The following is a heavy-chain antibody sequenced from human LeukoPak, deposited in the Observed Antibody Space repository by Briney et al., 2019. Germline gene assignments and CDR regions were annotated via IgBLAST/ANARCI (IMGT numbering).Heavy chain of an antibody. CDR2: ISAYNGNT. Sequence: EASVKVSCKASGYTFTGYYMHWVRQAPGQGLEWMGWISAYNGNTNYAQKLQGRVTMTTDTSTSTAYMELRSLRSDDTAVYYCARGALGAFDIWGQGTMVTVSS. CDR1: GYTFTGYY. D-gene: IGHD7-27*01. CDR3: ARGALGAFDI. J-gene: IGHJ3*02. V-gene: IGHV1-18*04.